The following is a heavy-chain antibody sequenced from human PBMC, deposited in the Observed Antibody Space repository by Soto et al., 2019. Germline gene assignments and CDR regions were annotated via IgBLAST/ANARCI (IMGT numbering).Heavy chain of an antibody. CDR3: ARDGGYYDSSGDSNYYYYGMDV. CDR2: IIPIFGTA. Sequence: SVKVSCKASGGTFSSYAISWVRQAPGQGLEWMGGIIPIFGTANYAQKFQGRVTITADESTSTAYMELSSLRSEDTAVYYCARDGGYYDSSGDSNYYYYGMDVWGQGTTVTVSS. J-gene: IGHJ6*02. CDR1: GGTFSSYA. V-gene: IGHV1-69*13. D-gene: IGHD3-22*01.